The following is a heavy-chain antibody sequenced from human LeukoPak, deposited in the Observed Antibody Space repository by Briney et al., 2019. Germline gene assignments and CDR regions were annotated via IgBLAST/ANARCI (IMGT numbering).Heavy chain of an antibody. CDR1: GFIFSYYE. V-gene: IGHV3-48*03. Sequence: GGSLRLSCAASGFIFSYYEMNWVRQAPGKGLEWVSYIGSSGSPIYYADSVKGRFTISGDNAKNSLYLQMNSLRAEDTAVYYCARSGLEYWGQGTLVTVSS. CDR2: IGSSGSPI. D-gene: IGHD3-22*01. CDR3: ARSGLEY. J-gene: IGHJ4*02.